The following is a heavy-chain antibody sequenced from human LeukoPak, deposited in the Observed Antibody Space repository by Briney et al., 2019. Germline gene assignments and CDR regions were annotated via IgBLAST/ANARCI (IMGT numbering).Heavy chain of an antibody. CDR2: INTNSGNT. V-gene: IGHV1-2*06. Sequence: ASVKVFCKASGYTFSGYHVHWVRQAPGQGLEWMGRINTNSGNTKYAQNFQGRVTMTRDTSINTAYMELSRLRSDDTSIYYCARDFYDSSGDYHDGFDIWGQGTLVTVSS. CDR1: GYTFSGYH. D-gene: IGHD3-22*01. J-gene: IGHJ3*02. CDR3: ARDFYDSSGDYHDGFDI.